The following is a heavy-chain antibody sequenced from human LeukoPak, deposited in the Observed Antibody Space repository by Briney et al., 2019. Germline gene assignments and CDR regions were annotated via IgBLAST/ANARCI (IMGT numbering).Heavy chain of an antibody. D-gene: IGHD3-22*01. Sequence: SETLSLTCIVSGGSISSSGYYWGWIRQPPEKGLEWIGSIYYTGSTYYNPSLKSRVTISVDTSKNQFSLRLSSVTAADTAVYYCARVTGYMIEDYFDYWGQGTLVTVSS. CDR1: GGSISSSGYY. CDR2: IYYTGST. CDR3: ARVTGYMIEDYFDY. J-gene: IGHJ4*02. V-gene: IGHV4-39*07.